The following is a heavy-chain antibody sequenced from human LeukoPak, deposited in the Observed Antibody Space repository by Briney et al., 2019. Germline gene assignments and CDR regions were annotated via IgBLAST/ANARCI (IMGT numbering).Heavy chain of an antibody. CDR1: GGSISSSSYY. Sequence: SETLSLTCTVSGGSISSSSYYWGWIRQPPGKGLEWIGSIYYSGSTYYNPFLKSRVTISVDTSKTQFSLKLSSVTAADTAVYYCARDRPIAAAGPAPTFDYWGQGTLVTVSS. CDR3: ARDRPIAAAGPAPTFDY. D-gene: IGHD6-13*01. V-gene: IGHV4-39*07. CDR2: IYYSGST. J-gene: IGHJ4*02.